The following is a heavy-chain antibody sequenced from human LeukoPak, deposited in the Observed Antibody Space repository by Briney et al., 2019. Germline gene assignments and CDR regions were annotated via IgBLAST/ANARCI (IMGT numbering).Heavy chain of an antibody. CDR2: ISSSSSYI. J-gene: IGHJ4*02. Sequence: GGSLRLSCAASGFTFSSYSMNWVRQAPGKGLEWVSSISSSSSYIYYADSVKGRFTISRDNAKNSLYLQMNSLRAEDTAVYYCARELLGYGDRDEYWGQGTLVTVSS. CDR1: GFTFSSYS. D-gene: IGHD4-17*01. V-gene: IGHV3-21*01. CDR3: ARELLGYGDRDEY.